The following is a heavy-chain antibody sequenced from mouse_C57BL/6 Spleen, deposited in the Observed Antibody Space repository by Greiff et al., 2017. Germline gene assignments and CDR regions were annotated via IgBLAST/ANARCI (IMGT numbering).Heavy chain of an antibody. CDR1: GYAFSSYW. Sequence: VQLQQSGAELVKPGASVKISCKASGYAFSSYWMNWVKQRPGKGLEWIGQIYPGDGDTNYNGKFKGKATLTADKSSSTAYMQLSSLTSEDSAVYFCAIITTVPYAMDYWGQGTSVTVSS. J-gene: IGHJ4*01. D-gene: IGHD1-1*01. CDR2: IYPGDGDT. CDR3: AIITTVPYAMDY. V-gene: IGHV1-80*01.